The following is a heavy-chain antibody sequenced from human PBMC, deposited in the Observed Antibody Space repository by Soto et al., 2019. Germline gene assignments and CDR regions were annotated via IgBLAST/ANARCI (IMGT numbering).Heavy chain of an antibody. V-gene: IGHV4-59*01. J-gene: IGHJ3*02. CDR3: ARSSVSDAFDI. CDR1: GGSISSYY. CDR2: IYYSGST. Sequence: SETLSLTCTVSGGSISSYYWSWIRQPPGKGLEWIGYIYYSGSTNYNPSLKSRVTISVDTSKNQFSLKLSSVTAADTAVYYCARSSVSDAFDIWGQGTMVTVSS.